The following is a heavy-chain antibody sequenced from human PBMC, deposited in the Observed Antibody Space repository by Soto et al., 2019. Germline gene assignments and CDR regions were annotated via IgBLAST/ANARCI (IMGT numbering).Heavy chain of an antibody. D-gene: IGHD3-3*01. J-gene: IGHJ6*02. CDR3: ARDVSSSRFLVLYYGMDV. Sequence: PGGSLRLSCAASGFTFSSYGMHWVRQAPGKGLEWGAVIWYDGSNKYYADSVKGRFTISRDNSKNTLYLQMNSLRAEDTAVYYCARDVSSSRFLVLYYGMDVWGQGTTVTVSS. V-gene: IGHV3-33*01. CDR2: IWYDGSNK. CDR1: GFTFSSYG.